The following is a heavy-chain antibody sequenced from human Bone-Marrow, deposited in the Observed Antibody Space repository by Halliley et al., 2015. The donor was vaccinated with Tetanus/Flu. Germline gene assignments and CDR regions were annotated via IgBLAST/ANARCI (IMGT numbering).Heavy chain of an antibody. CDR1: GFTVNNNY. J-gene: IGHJ4*02. CDR2: IYAGGTA. Sequence: VQLVQSGGGLIQPGGPLRLSCAASGFTVNNNYLSWVRQAPGKGLEWVSSIYAGGTAYFADSVRGRFTISRDESKNTVYLQMNNLRVEDTAVYHCARGGGRYYSPYDWGQGTLVTVSS. V-gene: IGHV3-53*01. CDR3: ARGGGRYYSPYD. D-gene: IGHD3-10*01.